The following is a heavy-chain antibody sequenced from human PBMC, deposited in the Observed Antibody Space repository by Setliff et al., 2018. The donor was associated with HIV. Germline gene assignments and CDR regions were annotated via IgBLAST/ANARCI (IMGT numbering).Heavy chain of an antibody. D-gene: IGHD6-19*01. CDR2: IIPIFGTA. J-gene: IGHJ6*03. Sequence: GASVKVSCKASGGTFSGYAINWVRQAPGQGLEWMGGIIPIFGTANYAQKFQGRVTITADESTSTAYMELSSLRSEDTAVYYCARGYPGIAVAGLSYYYYYYMDVWGKGTTVTVSS. V-gene: IGHV1-69*13. CDR3: ARGYPGIAVAGLSYYYYYYMDV. CDR1: GGTFSGYA.